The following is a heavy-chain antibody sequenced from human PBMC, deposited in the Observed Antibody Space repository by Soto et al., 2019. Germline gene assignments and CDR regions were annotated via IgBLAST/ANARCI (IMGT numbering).Heavy chain of an antibody. CDR1: RFTFSRYW. CDR2: INQDGGQT. D-gene: IGHD4-17*01. CDR3: ASPPTNLDYDDDTWFEP. V-gene: IGHV3-7*01. J-gene: IGHJ5*02. Sequence: GSLRLSFGASRFTFSRYWINWVLPSPLNWLEWVVNINQDGGQTYYVDSVKGRFTISRNNAKNFLYLQMDSLRAEDTAVYYCASPPTNLDYDDDTWFEPWGQGTLVTVSS.